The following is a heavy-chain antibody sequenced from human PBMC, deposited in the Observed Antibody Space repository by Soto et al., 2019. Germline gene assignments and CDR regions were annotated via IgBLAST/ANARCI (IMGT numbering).Heavy chain of an antibody. D-gene: IGHD2-21*02. CDR2: ISGSGGST. CDR3: AKELIVVVTAALAFDI. CDR1: GFTFSSYA. Sequence: GGSLRLSCAASGFTFSSYAMSWVRQAPGKGLEWVSAISGSGGSTYYADSVKGRFTISRDNSKNTLYLQMNSLRAEDTAVYYCAKELIVVVTAALAFDIWGQGTLATVSS. V-gene: IGHV3-23*01. J-gene: IGHJ3*02.